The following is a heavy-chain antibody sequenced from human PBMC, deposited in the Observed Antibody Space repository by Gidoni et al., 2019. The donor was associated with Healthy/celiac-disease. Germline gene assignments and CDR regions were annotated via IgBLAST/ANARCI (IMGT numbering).Heavy chain of an antibody. V-gene: IGHV1-69*04. CDR2: IIPILGIA. CDR3: ARDRHYDFWSGYYQLGMDV. Sequence: QVQLVQSGAEVKKPGSSLKVSCKASGGTFSSYPISWVRQAPGQGLEWMGRIIPILGIANYAQKFQGRVTITADKSTSTAYMELSSLRSEDTAVYYCARDRHYDFWSGYYQLGMDVWGQGTTVTVSS. CDR1: GGTFSSYP. J-gene: IGHJ6*02. D-gene: IGHD3-3*01.